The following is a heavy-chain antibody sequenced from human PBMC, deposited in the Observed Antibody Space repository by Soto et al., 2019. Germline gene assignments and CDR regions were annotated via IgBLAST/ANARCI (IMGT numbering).Heavy chain of an antibody. J-gene: IGHJ4*02. CDR2: IDPSDSYT. Sequence: GESLKISCQGSGYSFTSYWISWVRQMPGKGLEWMGRIDPSDSYTNYSPSFQGHVTISSDKSITTAYLQWSSLKASDTAMYYCARQSAYSSSWYDYWGQGTLVTVS. D-gene: IGHD6-13*01. CDR3: ARQSAYSSSWYDY. CDR1: GYSFTSYW. V-gene: IGHV5-10-1*01.